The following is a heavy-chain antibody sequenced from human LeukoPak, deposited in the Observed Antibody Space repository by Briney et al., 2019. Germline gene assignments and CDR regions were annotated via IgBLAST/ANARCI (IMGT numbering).Heavy chain of an antibody. Sequence: TGGSLRLSCAAPGFTFSSSAMSWVRQAPGKGLEWVSSISGSGSGGSTYYADSVKGRFTISRDNSKNTLYLQMNSLRAEDTAVYYCAKSGYNRFDYWGQGTLVTVSS. CDR1: GFTFSSSA. V-gene: IGHV3-23*01. CDR3: AKSGYNRFDY. J-gene: IGHJ4*02. D-gene: IGHD5-24*01. CDR2: ISGSGSGGST.